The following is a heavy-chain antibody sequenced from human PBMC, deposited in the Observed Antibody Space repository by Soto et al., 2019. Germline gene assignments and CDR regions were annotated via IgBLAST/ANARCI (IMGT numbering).Heavy chain of an antibody. CDR2: MNPNSGNT. D-gene: IGHD6-6*01. J-gene: IGHJ4*02. V-gene: IGHV1-8*01. Sequence: QVQLVQSGAEVKKPGASVKVSCKASGYTFTSYDINWVRQATGQGLEWMGWMNPNSGNTGYAQKFQGRVTMTRNTSVATAYMELSNLRSEDTAVYYCARVYSSSSPSDYWGQGTLVTVSS. CDR3: ARVYSSSSPSDY. CDR1: GYTFTSYD.